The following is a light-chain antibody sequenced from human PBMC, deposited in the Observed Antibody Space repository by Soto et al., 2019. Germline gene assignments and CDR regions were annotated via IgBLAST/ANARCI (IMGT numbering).Light chain of an antibody. CDR2: DVS. CDR1: SSDVGGYNY. J-gene: IGLJ1*01. V-gene: IGLV2-14*01. CDR3: SSYTSRNTLV. Sequence: QSALTQPASVSGSPGQSITISCTGTSSDVGGYNYVSWYQQHPGKAPKLMIDDVSHRPSGVSNRFSGSKSGNTASLTISGLQAEDEADYYCSSYTSRNTLVFGTGTKLTVL.